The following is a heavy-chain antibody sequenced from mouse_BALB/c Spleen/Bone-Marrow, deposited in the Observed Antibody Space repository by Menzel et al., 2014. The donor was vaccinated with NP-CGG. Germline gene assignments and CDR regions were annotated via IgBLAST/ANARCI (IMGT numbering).Heavy chain of an antibody. D-gene: IGHD2-1*01. V-gene: IGHV5-6-3*01. CDR1: GFTFNNYG. CDR2: INRNGGSS. CDR3: SRGDYGNYVDYFDY. J-gene: IGHJ2*01. Sequence: EVMLVESGGGLVRPGGSLKVSCAASGFTFNNYGMSWVRQTPDRRLELAATINRNGGSSYYPDSVKGRFTISRDNAKNTLYLQMSSLKSEDTAIYYCSRGDYGNYVDYFDYWDQGTTLTVSS.